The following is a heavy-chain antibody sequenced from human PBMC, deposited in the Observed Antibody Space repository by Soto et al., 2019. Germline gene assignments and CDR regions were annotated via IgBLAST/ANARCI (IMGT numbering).Heavy chain of an antibody. CDR3: AKVGYDYIWGSYRGPDPFHI. J-gene: IGHJ3*02. D-gene: IGHD3-16*02. CDR1: GGTFSSYA. CDR2: IIPIFGTA. Sequence: ASVKVSCKASGGTFSSYAISWVRQAPGQGLEWMGGIIPIFGTANYAQKFQGRVTITADESTSTAYMELSSLRSEDTAVYYCAKVGYDYIWGSYRGPDPFHIWGQGTMVTVS. V-gene: IGHV1-69*13.